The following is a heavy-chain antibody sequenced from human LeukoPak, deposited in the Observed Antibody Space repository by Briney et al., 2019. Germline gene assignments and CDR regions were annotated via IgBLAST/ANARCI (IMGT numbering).Heavy chain of an antibody. Sequence: ASVKVSCKASGYTFTGYYMHWVRQAPGQGLEWMGWINPNSGGTNYAQKFQGRVTMTRDTSISTAYTELSRLRSDDTAVYYCATATGGPGIAAAAPMDVWGKGTTVPVSS. CDR3: ATATGGPGIAAAAPMDV. D-gene: IGHD6-13*01. CDR1: GYTFTGYY. V-gene: IGHV1-2*02. J-gene: IGHJ6*03. CDR2: INPNSGGT.